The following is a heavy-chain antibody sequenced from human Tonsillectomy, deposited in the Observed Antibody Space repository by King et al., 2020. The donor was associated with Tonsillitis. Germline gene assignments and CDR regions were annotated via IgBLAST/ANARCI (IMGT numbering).Heavy chain of an antibody. CDR3: VKEAALGTYYYYGMDV. Sequence: VQLVESGGGLVQPGGSLRLSCAASGFIFSNYAMTWVRQAPGKGLEWVSTIDADGGTTYYADSVKGRFTISRDSPKNTLYLEMNSLRADDTALYYCVKEAALGTYYYYGMDVWGQGTTVTVSS. V-gene: IGHV3-23*04. CDR2: IDADGGTT. J-gene: IGHJ6*02. CDR1: GFIFSNYA. D-gene: IGHD6-13*01.